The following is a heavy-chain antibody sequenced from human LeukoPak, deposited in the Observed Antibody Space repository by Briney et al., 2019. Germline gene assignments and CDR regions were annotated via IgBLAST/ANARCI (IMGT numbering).Heavy chain of an antibody. CDR1: GFTFDDYA. V-gene: IGHV3-9*01. Sequence: GGSLRLSCAASGFTFDDYAMHWVRQAPGKGLEWVSGISWNSGSIGYADSVKGRFTISRDNAKNSLYLQMNSLRAEDTALYYCAKVARVDYYYYGMDVWGQGTTVTVSS. J-gene: IGHJ6*02. CDR3: AKVARVDYYYYGMDV. CDR2: ISWNSGSI.